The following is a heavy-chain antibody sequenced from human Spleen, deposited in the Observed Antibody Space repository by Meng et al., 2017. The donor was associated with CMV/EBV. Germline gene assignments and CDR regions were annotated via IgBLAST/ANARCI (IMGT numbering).Heavy chain of an antibody. Sequence: GESLKISCVASGFTFSNAWMSWVRQAPGKGLVWVSRINSDGSSTSYADSVKGRFTISRDNAKNTLYLQLNSLRAEDTAVYYCARDYVLSGSYFDGDYWGQGTLVTVSS. CDR2: INSDGSST. CDR1: GFTFSNAW. CDR3: ARDYVLSGSYFDGDY. D-gene: IGHD1-26*01. J-gene: IGHJ4*02. V-gene: IGHV3-74*01.